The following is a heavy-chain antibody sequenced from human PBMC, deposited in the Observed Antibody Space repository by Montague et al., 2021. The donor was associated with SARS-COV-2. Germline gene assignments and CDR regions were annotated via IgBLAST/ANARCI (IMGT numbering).Heavy chain of an antibody. D-gene: IGHD3-10*01. V-gene: IGHV3-30*04. J-gene: IGHJ6*02. Sequence: SLRLSCAASGFTFSRYAMHWVRQAPGKGLEWVALTSYDGSNKYYXXSVKGRFTISRDNSKNTLYVQMNSLRAEDTAMYYCARAGSGSYRYGMDVWGQGTTVTVSS. CDR1: GFTFSRYA. CDR2: TSYDGSNK. CDR3: ARAGSGSYRYGMDV.